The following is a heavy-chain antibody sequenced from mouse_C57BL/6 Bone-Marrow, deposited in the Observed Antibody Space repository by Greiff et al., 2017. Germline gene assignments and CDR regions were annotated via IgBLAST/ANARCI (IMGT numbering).Heavy chain of an antibody. CDR2: INSDGGST. V-gene: IGHV5-2*01. D-gene: IGHD2-5*01. Sequence: DVMLVESGGGLVQPGESLKLSCESNEYEFPSHDMSWVRKTPEKRLELVAAINSDGGSTYYPDTMERRFIISRDTTKKTLYLQMSSLRSEDTALYYCARSAYYSNFWYFDVWGTGTTVTVSS. CDR3: ARSAYYSNFWYFDV. CDR1: EYEFPSHD. J-gene: IGHJ1*03.